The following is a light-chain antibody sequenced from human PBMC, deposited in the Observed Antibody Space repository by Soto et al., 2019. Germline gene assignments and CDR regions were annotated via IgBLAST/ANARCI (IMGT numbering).Light chain of an antibody. J-gene: IGKJ1*01. Sequence: EIVLTQSPATLSLSPGERATLSCRASQSVSSYLAWYQQKPGQAPRLIIYDAFNRATGIPARFSGSGSGTDFTLTISSLETEDFAVYYCQQRRNNAWTFGQGTKVEVK. V-gene: IGKV3-11*01. CDR1: QSVSSY. CDR3: QQRRNNAWT. CDR2: DAF.